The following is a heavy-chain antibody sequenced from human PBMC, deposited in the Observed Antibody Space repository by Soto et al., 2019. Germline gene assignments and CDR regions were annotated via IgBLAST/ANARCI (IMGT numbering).Heavy chain of an antibody. CDR1: GFTFSSYG. D-gene: IGHD2-2*01. CDR3: ARGMEVVVGPRSYYYYGMDV. Sequence: QMQLVESGGGVVQPGRSLRLSCAASGFTFSSYGMHWVRQAPGKGLEWVAVKWYDGSNKYYADSVKGRFTISRDNSKNTRYLQMNSLRAEDTAVYYCARGMEVVVGPRSYYYYGMDVWGQGTTVTVSS. CDR2: KWYDGSNK. V-gene: IGHV3-33*01. J-gene: IGHJ6*02.